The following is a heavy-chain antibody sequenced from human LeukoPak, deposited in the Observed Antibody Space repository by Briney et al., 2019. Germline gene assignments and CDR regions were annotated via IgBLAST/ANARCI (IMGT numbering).Heavy chain of an antibody. Sequence: SETLSLTCAAYGGSFSGYYWSWIRQPPGKGLEWIGEINHSGSTNYNPSLKSRVTISVDTSKNQFSLKLSSVTAADTAVYYCARCPPMFYLNNWYFDLWGRGTLVTVSS. CDR1: GGSFSGYY. D-gene: IGHD3-10*02. CDR3: ARCPPMFYLNNWYFDL. CDR2: INHSGST. V-gene: IGHV4-34*01. J-gene: IGHJ2*01.